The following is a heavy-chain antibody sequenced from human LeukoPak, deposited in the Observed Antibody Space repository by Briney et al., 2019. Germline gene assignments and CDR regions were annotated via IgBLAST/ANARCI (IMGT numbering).Heavy chain of an antibody. J-gene: IGHJ5*02. CDR1: GGSISSSSYY. V-gene: IGHV4-39*07. D-gene: IGHD1-7*01. CDR2: IYYSGNT. CDR3: ARDGGLELPLGWFDP. Sequence: SETLSLTCTVSGGSISSSSYYWGWIRQPPGKGLEWIGSIYYSGNTYYNPSLKSRVTISVDTSKNQFSLKLSSMTAADTAVYYCARDGGLELPLGWFDPWGQGTLVIVSS.